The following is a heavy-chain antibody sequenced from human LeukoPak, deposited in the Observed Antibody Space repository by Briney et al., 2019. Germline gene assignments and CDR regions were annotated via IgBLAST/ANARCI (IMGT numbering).Heavy chain of an antibody. Sequence: PGGSLRLSCAASGFTFSRYAMSWVRQAPGKGLEWVSTISGSGDSTDYADSVKGRFTISRDNSKNTLYLQMNSLRAEDTAVYYCATSSSSYYFDYWGQGTLVTVSS. V-gene: IGHV3-23*01. J-gene: IGHJ4*02. CDR3: ATSSSSYYFDY. D-gene: IGHD6-6*01. CDR1: GFTFSRYA. CDR2: ISGSGDST.